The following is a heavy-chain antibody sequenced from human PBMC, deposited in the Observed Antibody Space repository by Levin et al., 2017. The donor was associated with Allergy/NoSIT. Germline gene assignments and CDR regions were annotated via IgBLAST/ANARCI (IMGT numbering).Heavy chain of an antibody. CDR2: FYHSGGI. Sequence: SQTLSLTCTVSGGISRYYWSWIRQAPGKGLEWLGYFYHSGGINYNPSLKSRVTLSADTAKNQLSLKLTSVTAADTAVYYCARGYSSSWLGGRTFAYWGQGALVTVSS. CDR1: GGISRYY. D-gene: IGHD6-13*01. J-gene: IGHJ4*02. CDR3: ARGYSSSWLGGRTFAY. V-gene: IGHV4-59*01.